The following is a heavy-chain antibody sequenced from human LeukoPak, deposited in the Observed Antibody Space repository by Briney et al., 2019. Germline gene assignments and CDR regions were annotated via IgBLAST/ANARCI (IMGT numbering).Heavy chain of an antibody. Sequence: GGSLRLSCAASGFTFTTYWIHWVRQAPEKGLVWVSVISTDGSDTRYTDSVKGRFTMSRDNAKNTVYLQMNSLRVEDTAVYYCATLSQTLPLDYWGQGVQVTVSS. J-gene: IGHJ4*02. V-gene: IGHV3-74*01. CDR2: ISTDGSDT. CDR3: ATLSQTLPLDY. CDR1: GFTFTTYW. D-gene: IGHD3-16*01.